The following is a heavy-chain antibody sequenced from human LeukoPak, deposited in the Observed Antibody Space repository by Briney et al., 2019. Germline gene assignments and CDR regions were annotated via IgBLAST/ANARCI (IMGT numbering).Heavy chain of an antibody. Sequence: PSETLSLTCTVSGGSISGYYWSWIRQPPEKGLEWIGYVHYSGSTNYNPSLKSRVIISVDTSKNQFSLKLSSVTAADTAVYYCATYYSDSSAYVHYLDSWGLGTLVTVSS. CDR3: ATYYSDSSAYVHYLDS. V-gene: IGHV4-59*03. CDR1: GGSISGYY. D-gene: IGHD3-22*01. CDR2: VHYSGST. J-gene: IGHJ4*02.